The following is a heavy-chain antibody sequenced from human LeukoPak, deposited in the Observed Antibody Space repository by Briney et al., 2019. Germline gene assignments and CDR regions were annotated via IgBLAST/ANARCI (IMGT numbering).Heavy chain of an antibody. CDR3: ARDYYDGLDY. CDR2: IIPILGIA. Sequence: ASVNVSFTASGGTFSSYAISWVRQAPGQGLEWMGRIIPILGIANYAQKFQGRVTITADKSTSTAYMEPSSLRSEDTAVYYCARDYYDGLDYWGQGTLVTVSS. D-gene: IGHD3-22*01. V-gene: IGHV1-69*04. J-gene: IGHJ4*02. CDR1: GGTFSSYA.